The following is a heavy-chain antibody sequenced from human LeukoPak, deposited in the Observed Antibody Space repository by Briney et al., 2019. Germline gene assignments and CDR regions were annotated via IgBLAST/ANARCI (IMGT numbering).Heavy chain of an antibody. CDR3: ASSQSDDSGLDAFDI. D-gene: IGHD3-22*01. Sequence: GGSLRLSCAASGFTFSNYAIHWVRQAPGKGLEWVAVISHDGSNKYYADSVKGRFTISRDNSKNTLYLQMNSLRAEDTAVYYCASSQSDDSGLDAFDIWGQGTMVTVSS. CDR1: GFTFSNYA. V-gene: IGHV3-30*14. J-gene: IGHJ3*02. CDR2: ISHDGSNK.